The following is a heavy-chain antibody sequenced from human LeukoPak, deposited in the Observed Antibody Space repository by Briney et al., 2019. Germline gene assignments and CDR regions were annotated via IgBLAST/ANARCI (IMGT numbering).Heavy chain of an antibody. D-gene: IGHD6-13*01. CDR3: APETRIAAAVLDY. J-gene: IGHJ4*02. V-gene: IGHV1-8*01. Sequence: GASVKVSCKASGYTFTSYDINWVRQATRQGLEWMGWMNPNSGNAGYAQKFQGRVTMTRNTSISTAYMELSSLRSADKDVYYCAPETRIAAAVLDYWGQGTLVTVSS. CDR1: GYTFTSYD. CDR2: MNPNSGNA.